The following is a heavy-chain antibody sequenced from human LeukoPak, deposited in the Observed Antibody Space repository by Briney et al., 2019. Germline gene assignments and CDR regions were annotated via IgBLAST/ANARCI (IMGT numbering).Heavy chain of an antibody. CDR1: GFTFSDYS. V-gene: IGHV3-23*01. CDR3: ARESRDGYNYNWFDP. CDR2: ISGSGTTT. D-gene: IGHD5-24*01. Sequence: QPGGSLRLSCAASGFTFSDYSMNWVRQAPGKGLEWVSGISGSGTTTYYADSMKGRSTMSRDNSKNTLYLQMNRLRVEDTAVYYCARESRDGYNYNWFDPWGQGTLVTVSS. J-gene: IGHJ5*02.